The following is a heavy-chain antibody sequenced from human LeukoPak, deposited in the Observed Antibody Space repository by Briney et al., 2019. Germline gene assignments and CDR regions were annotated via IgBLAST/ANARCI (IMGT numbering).Heavy chain of an antibody. CDR3: ASVPGAERHTVVNYYGMDV. CDR2: ISYDGSNK. J-gene: IGHJ6*02. V-gene: IGHV3-30-3*01. Sequence: PGGSLRLSCAASGFTFSSYAMHWVRQAPGKGLEWVAVISYDGSNKYYADSVKGRFTISRDNSKNTLYLQMNSLRAEDTAVYYCASVPGAERHTVVNYYGMDVWGQGTTVTVSS. D-gene: IGHD4-23*01. CDR1: GFTFSSYA.